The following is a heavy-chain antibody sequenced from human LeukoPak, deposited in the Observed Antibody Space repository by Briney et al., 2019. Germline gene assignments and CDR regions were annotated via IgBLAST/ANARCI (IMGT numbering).Heavy chain of an antibody. CDR1: GGSISSYY. Sequence: SETLSLTCTVSGGSISSYYWSWIRQPPGKGLEWIGYIYYSGSTNYNPSLKSRVTISVDTSKNQFSLKLSSVTAADTAVYYCARQLSPPGYCSSTSCYKLQNFDYWGQGTLVTVSS. V-gene: IGHV4-59*08. D-gene: IGHD2-2*02. J-gene: IGHJ4*02. CDR3: ARQLSPPGYCSSTSCYKLQNFDY. CDR2: IYYSGST.